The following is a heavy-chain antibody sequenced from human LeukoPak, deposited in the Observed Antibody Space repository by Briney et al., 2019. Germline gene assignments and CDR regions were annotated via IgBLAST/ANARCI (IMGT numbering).Heavy chain of an antibody. D-gene: IGHD5-24*01. V-gene: IGHV3-23*01. Sequence: QSGGPLRLSCAASGFTFSSSAMSWVRQAPGKGLEWVSTISGSDSSTLYADSVKGRFTISRDNSKNTLYLQMNSLRADDTAVYYCAKSGYNRFDYWGQGTLVTVSS. CDR3: AKSGYNRFDY. J-gene: IGHJ4*02. CDR1: GFTFSSSA. CDR2: ISGSDSST.